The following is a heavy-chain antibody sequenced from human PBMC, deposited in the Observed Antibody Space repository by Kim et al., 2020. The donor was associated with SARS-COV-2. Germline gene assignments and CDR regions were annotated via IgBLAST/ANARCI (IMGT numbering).Heavy chain of an antibody. V-gene: IGHV3-30*04. J-gene: IGHJ4*02. CDR3: ARARWLQPFDY. CDR2: ISYDGSNK. D-gene: IGHD5-12*01. CDR1: GFTFSTYA. Sequence: GGSLRLSCAASGFTFSTYAMHWVRQAPGKGLEWVAVISYDGSNKYYADSVKGRFTISRDNSKNMLYLQMNSLRAEDTAVYYCARARWLQPFDYWGQGTLVTVSS.